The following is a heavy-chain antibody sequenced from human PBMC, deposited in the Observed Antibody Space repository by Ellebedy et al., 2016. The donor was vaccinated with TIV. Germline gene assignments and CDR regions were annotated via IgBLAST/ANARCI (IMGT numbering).Heavy chain of an antibody. CDR2: IIPVFGIV. D-gene: IGHD1-14*01. CDR1: GGTFSSHA. CDR3: VREGFPRTPTRYFDY. Sequence: AASVKVSCKASGGTFSSHAISWVRQAPGQGLEWMGGIIPVFGIVSYAQKFQGRVTMAAGESTGTAYMELSSLRFEDSAVYYCVREGFPRTPTRYFDYWGQGTLVTVSS. J-gene: IGHJ4*02. V-gene: IGHV1-69*13.